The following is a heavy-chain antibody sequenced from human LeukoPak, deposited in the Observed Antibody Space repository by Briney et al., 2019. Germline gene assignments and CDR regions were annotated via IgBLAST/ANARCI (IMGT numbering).Heavy chain of an antibody. J-gene: IGHJ1*01. CDR3: ASGDTNGDYDFWSGYPEYFQH. CDR2: IYYSGST. Sequence: SETLSLTCTVSGGSISSYYWSWIRQPPGKGLEWIGYIYYSGSTNYNPSLQSRVTISVDTSKNQFSLKLSSVTAADTAVYYCASGDTNGDYDFWSGYPEYFQHWGQGTLVTVSS. D-gene: IGHD3-3*01. CDR1: GGSISSYY. V-gene: IGHV4-59*01.